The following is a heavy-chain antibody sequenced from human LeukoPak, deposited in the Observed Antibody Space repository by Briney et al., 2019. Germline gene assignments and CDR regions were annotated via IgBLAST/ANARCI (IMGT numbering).Heavy chain of an antibody. V-gene: IGHV3-30*14. CDR1: GFAFSNFA. J-gene: IGHJ5*01. CDR2: VSYEGTIK. CDR3: AREKFDS. Sequence: GGSLRLSCAASGFAFSNFAMHWVRQAPGKGLEWVAVVSYEGTIKYYSDSAKGRFTISRDNSNSLISLQMNNLTTEDTAVYYCAREKFDSWGQGTLVIVSP.